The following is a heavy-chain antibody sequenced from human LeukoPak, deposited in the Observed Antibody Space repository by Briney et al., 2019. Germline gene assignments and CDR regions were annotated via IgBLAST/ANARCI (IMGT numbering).Heavy chain of an antibody. Sequence: SETLSLTCTVSDDSITIYYWTWIRQPPGKGLEWIGEINHSGSTNYNPSLKSRVTISVDTSKNQFSLKLSSVTAADTAVYYCAIRFWSGYIWFDPWGQGTLVTVSS. CDR2: INHSGST. V-gene: IGHV4-34*01. CDR3: AIRFWSGYIWFDP. CDR1: DDSITIYY. D-gene: IGHD3-3*01. J-gene: IGHJ5*02.